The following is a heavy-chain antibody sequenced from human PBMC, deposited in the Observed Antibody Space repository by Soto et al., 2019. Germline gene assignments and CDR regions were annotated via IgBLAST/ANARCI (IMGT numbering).Heavy chain of an antibody. V-gene: IGHV3-21*01. J-gene: IGHJ4*02. CDR3: AREKWLRPFLDY. CDR2: ISSSSSYI. Sequence: PGGSLRLSCAASGFTFSSYSMNWVRQAPGKGLEWVSSISSSSSYIYYADSVKGRFTISRDNAKNSLYLQMNSLRAEDTAVYYCAREKWLRPFLDYWGQGTLVTVSS. D-gene: IGHD5-12*01. CDR1: GFTFSSYS.